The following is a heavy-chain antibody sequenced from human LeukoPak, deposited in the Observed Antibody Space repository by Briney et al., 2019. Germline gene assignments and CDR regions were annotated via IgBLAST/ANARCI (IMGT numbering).Heavy chain of an antibody. V-gene: IGHV4-59*01. CDR3: ARDMVGVSWGYTWFDL. J-gene: IGHJ5*02. Sequence: SETLSLTCTVSGGSISSNDWTWIRQPPGKGREGIGYIYYSGITNSNPSPKIRVTISVDTSKNQYSLKLSSVTAADPAVYYCARDMVGVSWGYTWFDLWGQGTLVTVSS. D-gene: IGHD1-26*01. CDR2: IYYSGIT. CDR1: GGSISSND.